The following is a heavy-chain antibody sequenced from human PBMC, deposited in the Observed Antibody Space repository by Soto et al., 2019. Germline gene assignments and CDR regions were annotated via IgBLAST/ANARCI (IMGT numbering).Heavy chain of an antibody. CDR1: GFSFADSY. J-gene: IGHJ4*02. D-gene: IGHD2-15*01. CDR2: ISSSGSYT. CDR3: ARGGEYCSGATCYLDY. Sequence: QVQLVESGGGLVEPGGSLRLSCSASGFSFADSYMNWIRQAPGKGLEWVSYISSSGSYTNYADSVRGRFSISRDNTKXXLSLQMDSLKAEDTAVYYCARGGEYCSGATCYLDYWGRGTLVTVSS. V-gene: IGHV3-11*05.